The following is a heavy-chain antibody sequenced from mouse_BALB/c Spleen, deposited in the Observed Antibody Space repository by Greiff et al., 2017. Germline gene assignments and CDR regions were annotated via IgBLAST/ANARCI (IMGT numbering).Heavy chain of an antibody. CDR2: IYPGNSDT. D-gene: IGHD1-1*01. V-gene: IGHV1-5*01. CDR3: TYGSSNWYFEV. Sequence: EVQLQESGTVLARPGASVKMSCKASGYTFTSYWMHWVKQRPGQGLEWIGAIYPGNSDTSYNQKFKGKAKLTAVTSTSTAYMELSSLTNEDSAVYYCTYGSSNWYFEVWGAGTTLTVSS. CDR1: GYTFTSYW. J-gene: IGHJ1*01.